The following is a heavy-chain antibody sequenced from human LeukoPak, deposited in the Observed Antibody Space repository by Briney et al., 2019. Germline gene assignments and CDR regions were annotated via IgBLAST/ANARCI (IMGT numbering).Heavy chain of an antibody. J-gene: IGHJ3*02. CDR1: GFTVNNNY. D-gene: IGHD4-23*01. V-gene: IGHV3-21*01. Sequence: GGSLRLSCVASGFTVNNNYMNWVRQAPGKGLEWVSSISSSSSYIYYADSVKGRFTISRDNAKNSLYLQMNSLRAEDTAVYYCARDISGGKLKMNAFDIWGQGTMVTVSS. CDR3: ARDISGGKLKMNAFDI. CDR2: ISSSSSYI.